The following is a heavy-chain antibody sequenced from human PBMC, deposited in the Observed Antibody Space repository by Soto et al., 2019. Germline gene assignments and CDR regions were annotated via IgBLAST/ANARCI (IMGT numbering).Heavy chain of an antibody. CDR2: IYYNGST. J-gene: IGHJ6*02. CDR1: GGSISSYY. V-gene: IGHV4-59*01. D-gene: IGHD1-1*01. CDR3: ARDLQLERRGYYYYGMDV. Sequence: LSLTCTVSGGSISSYYWSWIRQPPGKGLEWIGYIYYNGSTNYNPSLKSRVAISVDTSKSQFSLKLSSVTAADTAVYYCARDLQLERRGYYYYGMDVWGQGTTVTVSS.